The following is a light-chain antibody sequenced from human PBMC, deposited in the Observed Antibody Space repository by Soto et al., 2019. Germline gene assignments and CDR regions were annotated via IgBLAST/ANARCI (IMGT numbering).Light chain of an antibody. J-gene: IGKJ5*01. V-gene: IGKV3-20*01. Sequence: EIGLTQSAGTLSLSPGERATLSCRASQSVAKNFLAWYQQTPGQAPRLLISDASRRTTGTPDRFSGSVSGTDFTLTISRLEPEDFAVYYCQQYDSSPITFGPGTRLEIK. CDR3: QQYDSSPIT. CDR2: DAS. CDR1: QSVAKNF.